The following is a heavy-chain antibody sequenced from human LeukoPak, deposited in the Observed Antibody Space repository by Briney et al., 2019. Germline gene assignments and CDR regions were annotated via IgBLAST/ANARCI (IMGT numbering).Heavy chain of an antibody. CDR1: GNSFTNYW. CDR3: ASLPRGSSGWNYFDY. J-gene: IGHJ4*02. Sequence: GASLKISCKASGNSFTNYWIGWVRQMPGKGLEWMGIIYPDDSDTRYSPSFQGQVTISVDKSISTAYLQWSSLKASDTAMYYCASLPRGSSGWNYFDYWGQGTLVTVSS. CDR2: IYPDDSDT. D-gene: IGHD6-19*01. V-gene: IGHV5-51*01.